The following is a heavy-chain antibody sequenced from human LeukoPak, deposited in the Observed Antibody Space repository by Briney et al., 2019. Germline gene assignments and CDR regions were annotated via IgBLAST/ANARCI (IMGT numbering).Heavy chain of an antibody. CDR2: INPNSGGT. D-gene: IGHD3-16*02. Sequence: EASVKVSCKASGYTFTGYYMHWVRQAPGQGLEWMGWINPNSGGTNYAQKFQGRVTMTRDTSISTAYMELSRLRSDDTAVYYCARGAHRGYRPINGYNWFDPWGQGTLVTVSS. V-gene: IGHV1-2*02. CDR1: GYTFTGYY. J-gene: IGHJ5*02. CDR3: ARGAHRGYRPINGYNWFDP.